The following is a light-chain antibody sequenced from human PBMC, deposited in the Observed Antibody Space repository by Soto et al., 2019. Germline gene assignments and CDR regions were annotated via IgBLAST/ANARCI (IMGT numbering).Light chain of an antibody. CDR3: QQYGSSRT. J-gene: IGKJ3*01. Sequence: EIVLTQSPGTLSLSPGERATLSCRASQSVSSSYLAWYQQKPGQAPRLLIYGASCRATGIPDRFSGSGSGTDFTLTISILEPEDFAVYYCQQYGSSRTFGPGTKVDIK. CDR1: QSVSSSY. V-gene: IGKV3-20*01. CDR2: GAS.